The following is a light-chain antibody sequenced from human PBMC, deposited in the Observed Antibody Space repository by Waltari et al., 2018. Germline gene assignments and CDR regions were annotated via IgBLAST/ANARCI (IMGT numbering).Light chain of an antibody. CDR3: DSYTSSVTRI. CDR1: SSDVGGYNY. CDR2: DVT. Sequence: QSALTQPASVSGSPGQSITISCTGTSSDVGGYNYVAWFQQYPGKAPKLLIYDVTNRVAGGCNSLSGSQAGKPAPLAIFGLQGEGGAGYYCDSYTSSVTRIFGTGTKVTVL. J-gene: IGLJ1*01. V-gene: IGLV2-14*03.